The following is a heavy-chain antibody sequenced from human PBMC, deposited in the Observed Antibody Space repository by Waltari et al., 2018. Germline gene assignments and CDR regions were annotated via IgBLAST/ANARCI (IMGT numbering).Heavy chain of an antibody. D-gene: IGHD2-15*01. J-gene: IGHJ3*02. CDR3: ATVSRIAVVVAAGLFAFDI. V-gene: IGHV1-24*01. CDR1: GYTLTELS. Sequence: QVQLVQSGAEVKKPGASVKVSCKVSGYTLTELSMHWVRQAPGKGLEWMGGFDPEDGETSYAQKFQGRVTMTEDTSTDTAYMELSSLRSEDTAVYYCATVSRIAVVVAAGLFAFDIWGQGTMVTVSS. CDR2: FDPEDGET.